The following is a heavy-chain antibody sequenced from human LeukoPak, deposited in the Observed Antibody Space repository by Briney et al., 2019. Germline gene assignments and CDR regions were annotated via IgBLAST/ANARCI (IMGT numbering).Heavy chain of an antibody. CDR3: ARGGIAAAGTVGY. D-gene: IGHD6-13*01. J-gene: IGHJ4*02. CDR2: IIPIFGTA. CDR1: GGTFSSYA. Sequence: SVKVSFKASGGTFSSYAISWVRQAPGQGLEWMGGIIPIFGTANYAQKFQGRVTITADKSTSTAYMELSSLRSEDTAVYYCARGGIAAAGTVGYWGQGTLVTVSS. V-gene: IGHV1-69*06.